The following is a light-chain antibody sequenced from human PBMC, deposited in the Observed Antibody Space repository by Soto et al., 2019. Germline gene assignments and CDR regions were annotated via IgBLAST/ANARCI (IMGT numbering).Light chain of an antibody. CDR2: DAS. V-gene: IGKV3D-11*03. Sequence: ETVMTPSPATLSVSPGERATLSRRASQSVSRNLAWYQQRPGQAPTLLIYDASKRATAIPVRFSGSGSGTDFTLTISSLEPEDVAVYYCQQRARWPWTFGQGTKVDIK. CDR3: QQRARWPWT. J-gene: IGKJ1*01. CDR1: QSVSRN.